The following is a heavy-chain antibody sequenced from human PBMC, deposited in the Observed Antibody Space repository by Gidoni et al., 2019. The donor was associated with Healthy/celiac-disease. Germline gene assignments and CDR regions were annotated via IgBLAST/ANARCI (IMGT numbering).Heavy chain of an antibody. CDR3: ARDRSMYYYGSGSFNWFDP. CDR1: GFTFSSYS. V-gene: IGHV3-21*01. D-gene: IGHD3-10*01. J-gene: IGHJ5*02. CDR2: ISSSSSYI. Sequence: EVQLVESGGGLVKPGGSLRLSCAASGFTFSSYSMNWVRQAPGKGLEWVSSISSSSSYIYYADSVKGRFTISRDNAKNSLYLQMNSLRAEDTAVYYCARDRSMYYYGSGSFNWFDPWGQGTLVTVSS.